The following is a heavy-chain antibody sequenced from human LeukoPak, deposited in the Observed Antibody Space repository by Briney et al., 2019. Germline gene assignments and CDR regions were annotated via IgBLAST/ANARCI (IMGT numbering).Heavy chain of an antibody. CDR3: VQLGGQQLVMAEYFQH. V-gene: IGHV3-23*01. CDR1: GFTFSSYA. Sequence: GGSLRLSCAASGFTFSSYAMSWVRQAPGKGLEWVSAISGNGGSTYYADSVKGRFTISRDNSKNTLYLQMNSLRAEDTAVYYCVQLGGQQLVMAEYFQHWGQGTLVTVSS. J-gene: IGHJ1*01. CDR2: ISGNGGST. D-gene: IGHD6-13*01.